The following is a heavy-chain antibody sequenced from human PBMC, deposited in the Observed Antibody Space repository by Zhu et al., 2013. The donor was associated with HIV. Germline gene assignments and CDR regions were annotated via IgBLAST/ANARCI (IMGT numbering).Heavy chain of an antibody. CDR2: INPNSGGT. CDR1: GYTFTGYY. CDR3: ARDDDFWSGSFDY. Sequence: QVQLVQSGAEVKKPGASVKVSCKASGYTFTGYYMHWVRQAPGQGLEWMGWINPNSGGTNYAQKLQGRVTMTRDTSISTAYMELSRLRSDDTAVYYCARDDDFWSGSFDYWGQGTLVTVSS. D-gene: IGHD3-3*01. V-gene: IGHV1-2*02. J-gene: IGHJ4*02.